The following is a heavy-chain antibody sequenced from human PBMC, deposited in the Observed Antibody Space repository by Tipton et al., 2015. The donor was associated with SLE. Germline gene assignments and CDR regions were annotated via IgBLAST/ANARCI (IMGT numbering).Heavy chain of an antibody. CDR1: GFPFSTYA. CDR2: ISLDGADK. J-gene: IGHJ6*03. D-gene: IGHD2-2*01. Sequence: SLRLSCAASGFPFSTYAMHWVRHIPGKGLEWVAVISLDGADKYYADSVKGRFTISRDNSKNTLYLQMNSLRAEDTAVYYCASREVSSYYYYYMDVWGKGTTVTVSS. V-gene: IGHV3-30-3*01. CDR3: ASREVSSYYYYYMDV.